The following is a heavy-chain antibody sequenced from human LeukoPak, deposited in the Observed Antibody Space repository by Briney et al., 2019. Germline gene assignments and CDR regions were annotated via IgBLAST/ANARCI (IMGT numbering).Heavy chain of an antibody. CDR2: IYSCGST. Sequence: GGSLRLSCAASGFTVSSNYMSWVRQAPGKGLEWVSVIYSCGSTYYADSVKGRFTISRDNSKNTLYLQMNSLRAEDTAVYYCATAIYGGYYYYYMDVWGKGTTVTISS. J-gene: IGHJ6*03. CDR3: ATAIYGGYYYYYMDV. V-gene: IGHV3-66*01. D-gene: IGHD4-23*01. CDR1: GFTVSSNY.